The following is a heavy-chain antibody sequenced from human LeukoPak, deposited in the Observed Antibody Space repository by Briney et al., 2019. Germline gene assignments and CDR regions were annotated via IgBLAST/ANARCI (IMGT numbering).Heavy chain of an antibody. Sequence: AGGSLRLSCAASGFTFSAYGMSWVRQAPGKGLEWVSTVTGSGINTCYADSVKGRFTISRDNSRNTLYLQMNSLRVEDTAVYYCAKVGGSSSWYYFAYWGQGTLVTVSS. CDR3: AKVGGSSSWYYFAY. J-gene: IGHJ4*02. CDR1: GFTFSAYG. D-gene: IGHD6-13*01. CDR2: VTGSGINT. V-gene: IGHV3-23*01.